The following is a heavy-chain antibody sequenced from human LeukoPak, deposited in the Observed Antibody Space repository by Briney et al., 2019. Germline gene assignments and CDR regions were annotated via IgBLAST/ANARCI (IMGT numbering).Heavy chain of an antibody. Sequence: GASVKVSCKASGYTFTGYYMHWVRQAPGQGLEWMGWINPNSGGTNYAQKFQGRVTMTRDRSITTGYMELSSLRSDDTAVYYCVRDPDRRGIDYWGQGTLVTVSS. CDR3: VRDPDRRGIDY. D-gene: IGHD3-16*01. CDR2: INPNSGGT. V-gene: IGHV1-2*02. J-gene: IGHJ4*02. CDR1: GYTFTGYY.